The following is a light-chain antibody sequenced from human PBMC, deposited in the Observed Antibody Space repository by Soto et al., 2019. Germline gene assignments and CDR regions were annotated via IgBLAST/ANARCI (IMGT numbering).Light chain of an antibody. CDR3: QQYGSSRT. CDR2: DAS. V-gene: IGKV3-20*01. Sequence: IVLTHSPATLSSFPGDRFTLSFRASQRVSSNLAWYQQKPGQAPRLLVYDASTRATGIPARFSGSGSGTDFTLTISRLEPEDFAVYYCQQYGSSRTFGQGTKVDIK. J-gene: IGKJ1*01. CDR1: QRVSSN.